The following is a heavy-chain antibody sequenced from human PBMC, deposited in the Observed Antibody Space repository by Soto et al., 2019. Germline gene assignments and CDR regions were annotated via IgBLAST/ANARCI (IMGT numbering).Heavy chain of an antibody. Sequence: QVQLEQSGAEGKKPGSSVKVSCKASGRTFATHAISWVRQGPGQGFEWMGGIVPTFGTSTYAQKFQGRVTITADVSTNTAYMELSSLRSEDTAVYCCAGGTVMVRGVSATRYYYYGMDVWGQGTTVSVCS. CDR2: IVPTFGTS. J-gene: IGHJ6*02. CDR3: AGGTVMVRGVSATRYYYYGMDV. CDR1: GRTFATHA. V-gene: IGHV1-69*01. D-gene: IGHD3-10*01.